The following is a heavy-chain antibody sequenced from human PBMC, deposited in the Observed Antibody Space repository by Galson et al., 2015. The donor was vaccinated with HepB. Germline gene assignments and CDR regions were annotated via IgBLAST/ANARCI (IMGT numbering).Heavy chain of an antibody. J-gene: IGHJ6*02. CDR1: GGTFSSYA. V-gene: IGHV1-69*13. Sequence: SVKVSCKASGGTFSSYAISWVRQAPGQGLEWMGGIIPIFGIANYAQKFQGRVTITADESTSTAYMELSSLRSEDTAVYYCARDRTGTTSYYYGMDVWGQGTTVTVSS. CDR3: ARDRTGTTSYYYGMDV. D-gene: IGHD1-1*01. CDR2: IIPIFGIA.